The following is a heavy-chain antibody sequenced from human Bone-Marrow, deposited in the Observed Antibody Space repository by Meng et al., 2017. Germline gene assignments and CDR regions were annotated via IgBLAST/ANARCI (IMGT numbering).Heavy chain of an antibody. CDR2: IKRNSDGGTI. Sequence: GESLKISCVASGLSFTDAWMSWVRQAPGKGLEWVGRIKRNSDGGTIDYAAPVKGRFTISRDDSKNTLYLQMDSLITEDTAVYFCATGAAVADHWGQGTLVTVSS. V-gene: IGHV3-15*01. J-gene: IGHJ4*02. D-gene: IGHD6-13*01. CDR3: ATGAAVADH. CDR1: GLSFTDAW.